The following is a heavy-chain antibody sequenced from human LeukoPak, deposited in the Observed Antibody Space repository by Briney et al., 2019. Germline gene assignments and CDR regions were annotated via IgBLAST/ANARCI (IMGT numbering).Heavy chain of an antibody. Sequence: GASVKVSCKASGGTFSSYAICWVRQAPGQGLEWMGGIIPIFGTANYAQKFQGRVTITADESTSTAYMELSSLRSEDTAVYYCARDGARAYYYYYYMDVWCKGTTVTVSS. V-gene: IGHV1-69*01. D-gene: IGHD3-10*01. CDR2: IIPIFGTA. CDR3: ARDGARAYYYYYYMDV. CDR1: GGTFSSYA. J-gene: IGHJ6*03.